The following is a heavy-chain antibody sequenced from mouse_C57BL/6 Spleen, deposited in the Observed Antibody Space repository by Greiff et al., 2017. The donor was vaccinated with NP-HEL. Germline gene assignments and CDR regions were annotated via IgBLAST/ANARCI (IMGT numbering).Heavy chain of an antibody. Sequence: QVQLKQPGAELVRPGTSVKLSCKASGYTFTSYWMHWVKQRPGQGLEWIGVIDPSDSYTNYNQKFKGKATLTVDTSSSTAYMQLSSLTSEDSAVYYCARDYGSSVRYFDYWGQGTTLTVSS. CDR3: ARDYGSSVRYFDY. CDR1: GYTFTSYW. V-gene: IGHV1-59*01. D-gene: IGHD1-1*01. CDR2: IDPSDSYT. J-gene: IGHJ2*01.